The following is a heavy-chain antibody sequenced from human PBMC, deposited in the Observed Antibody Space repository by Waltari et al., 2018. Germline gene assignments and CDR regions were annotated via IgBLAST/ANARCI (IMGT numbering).Heavy chain of an antibody. V-gene: IGHV4-61*02. CDR2: IYTTGRT. J-gene: IGHJ5*02. CDR1: GAPVSGGSYF. CDR3: ARSGYDSTEGWLDP. D-gene: IGHD3-22*01. Sequence: QVQLQESGPGLVKPSQTLSLPCTVSGAPVSGGSYFWNWTRRPAGKGLEWIARIYTTGRTAHTPSLPSRVTISADTSKNELSLKMGSVTAADTAVYYCARSGYDSTEGWLDPWGPGTLVTVSS.